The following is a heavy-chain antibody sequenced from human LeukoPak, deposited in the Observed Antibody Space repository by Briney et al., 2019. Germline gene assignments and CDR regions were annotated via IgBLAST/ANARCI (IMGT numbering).Heavy chain of an antibody. J-gene: IGHJ6*02. CDR2: IVVGSGNT. Sequence: VSLSCKASVVTFTISAVQCVPRSRGQRLEWIRCIVVGSGNTNYEQKPQERVTINRNMSKSTDSMELSSLISEDTAVYYCAAPNTILGEYYYYYYGMDVWGQGTTVTVSS. V-gene: IGHV1-58*01. CDR1: VVTFTISA. D-gene: IGHD3-16*01. CDR3: AAPNTILGEYYYYYYGMDV.